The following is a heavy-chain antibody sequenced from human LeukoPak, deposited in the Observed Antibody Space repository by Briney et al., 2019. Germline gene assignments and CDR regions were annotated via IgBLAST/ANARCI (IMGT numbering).Heavy chain of an antibody. J-gene: IGHJ4*02. V-gene: IGHV3-21*01. Sequence: KTGGSLRLSCAASGFTFSSYNMNWVRQAPGKGLEWVSSITSGSSYIYYADSVKGRFTISRDNSKNTLYLQMNSLRAEDTAVYYCARDNPYSSGWYYFDYWGQGTLVTVSS. CDR1: GFTFSSYN. CDR2: ITSGSSYI. CDR3: ARDNPYSSGWYYFDY. D-gene: IGHD6-19*01.